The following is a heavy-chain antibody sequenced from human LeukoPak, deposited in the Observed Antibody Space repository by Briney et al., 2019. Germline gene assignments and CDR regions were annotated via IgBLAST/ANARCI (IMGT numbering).Heavy chain of an antibody. V-gene: IGHV2-5*08. D-gene: IGHD4-17*01. CDR3: AHSWVTTVDY. CDR2: IYWDDDE. J-gene: IGHJ4*02. CDR1: GGSISSDYW. Sequence: TLSLTCSVSGGSISSDYWSWIRQPPGKGLEWLALIYWDDDERYSPSLKSRLTITKDTSKNQVVLTMTNMDPVDTATYYCAHSWVTTVDYWGQGTLVTVSS.